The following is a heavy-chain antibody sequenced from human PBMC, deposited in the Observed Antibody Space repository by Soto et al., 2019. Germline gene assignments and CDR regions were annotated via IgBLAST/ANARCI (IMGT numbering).Heavy chain of an antibody. CDR3: AKGFFNLTGTTPPQDFDY. V-gene: IGHV3-30*18. J-gene: IGHJ4*02. D-gene: IGHD1-7*01. CDR2: ISYDGSNK. CDR1: GFTFSSYG. Sequence: GGSLRLSCAASGFTFSSYGMHWVGQAPGKGLEWVAVISYDGSNKYYADSVKGRFTISRDNSKNTLYLQMNSLRAEDTAVYYCAKGFFNLTGTTPPQDFDYWGQGTLVTVSS.